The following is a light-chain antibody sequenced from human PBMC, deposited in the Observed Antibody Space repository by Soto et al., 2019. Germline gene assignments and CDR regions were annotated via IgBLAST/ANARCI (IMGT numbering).Light chain of an antibody. CDR1: SSNIGSKT. Sequence: QSVLTQPPSASGTPGQRVTISCSGSSSNIGSKTVNWYQQLPGTAPELLIYGSDQRPSGVPDRFSGSKSGTSASLAISGLQSEDDADYYCAAWDDSLNGYVFGTGTKVTVL. CDR2: GSD. CDR3: AAWDDSLNGYV. J-gene: IGLJ1*01. V-gene: IGLV1-44*01.